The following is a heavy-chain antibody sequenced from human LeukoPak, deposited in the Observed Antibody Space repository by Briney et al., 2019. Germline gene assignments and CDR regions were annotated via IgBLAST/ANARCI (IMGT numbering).Heavy chain of an antibody. D-gene: IGHD6-6*01. V-gene: IGHV3-30*19. CDR2: IQYDGSNT. CDR3: ARFTAARPVY. J-gene: IGHJ4*02. Sequence: GSLRLSCAASGFSFSNYGRHWVRQAPGKGLEWVAFIQYDGSNTYYADSVRGRFTISRDTSRSTLFLQMNSLRAEDTAVYYCARFTAARPVYWGQGALVTVSS. CDR1: GFSFSNYG.